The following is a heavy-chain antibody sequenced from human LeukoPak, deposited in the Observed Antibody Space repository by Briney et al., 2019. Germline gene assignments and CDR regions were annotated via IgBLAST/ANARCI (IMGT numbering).Heavy chain of an antibody. CDR2: IYYSGDT. CDR3: ARKEGTH. D-gene: IGHD1-1*01. V-gene: IGHV4-59*01. Sequence: SETLSLTCTVSGDSIRTNFWSWVRQPPGKGLEWIGYIYYSGDTSYNPSPKGRVTISIDSSKNQFSLRLNSVTAADTAVYYCARKEGTHWGQGTLVTASS. J-gene: IGHJ4*02. CDR1: GDSIRTNF.